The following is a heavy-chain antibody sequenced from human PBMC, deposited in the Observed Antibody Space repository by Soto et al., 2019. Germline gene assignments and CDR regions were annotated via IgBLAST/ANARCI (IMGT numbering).Heavy chain of an antibody. V-gene: IGHV2-5*01. CDR1: GFSLNTRAVG. CDR2: INWNDNE. J-gene: IGHJ3*02. D-gene: IGHD3-22*01. Sequence: SGPTLVNPTQPLTLTCTFSGFSLNTRAVGVGGFRQPPGKSLEWLALINWNDNERYSPSLKDRLTIAKDTSKNHVVLTMTNVDPVDTATYYCAHRHDLDSFDIWGQGTTVTVSS. CDR3: AHRHDLDSFDI.